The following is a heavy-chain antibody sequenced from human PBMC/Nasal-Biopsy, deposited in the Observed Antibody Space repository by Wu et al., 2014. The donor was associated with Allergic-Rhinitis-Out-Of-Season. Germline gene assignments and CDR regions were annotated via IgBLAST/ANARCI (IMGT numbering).Heavy chain of an antibody. Sequence: TLSLTCNVPRGSITRNSYYWNWIRQSPGKGLEWIGRIYYSGTTYYNPVLESRARISVDTSKSQFSLRLRSVTVADTASYYCARAYYYGVGSFDYSFDYWGPGIVVTVSP. CDR1: RGSITRNSYY. CDR2: IYYSGTT. D-gene: IGHD3-10*01. V-gene: IGHV4-39*01. CDR3: ARAYYYGVGSFDYSFDY. J-gene: IGHJ4*02.